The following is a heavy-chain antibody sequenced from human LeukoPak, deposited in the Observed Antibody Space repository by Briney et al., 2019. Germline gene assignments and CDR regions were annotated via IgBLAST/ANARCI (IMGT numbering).Heavy chain of an antibody. J-gene: IGHJ4*02. CDR1: GFTFNNYW. CDR2: IKQDGSEK. Sequence: GGSLRLSCAASGFTFNNYWMSWVRQAPGKGLEWVANIKQDGSEKYYVDSVKGRFTISRDNAKNSLYLQMNSLTVDDTAVYYCTRAAMIYSISGRRFDYWGRGTLVTVSS. D-gene: IGHD3/OR15-3a*01. V-gene: IGHV3-7*03. CDR3: TRAAMIYSISGRRFDY.